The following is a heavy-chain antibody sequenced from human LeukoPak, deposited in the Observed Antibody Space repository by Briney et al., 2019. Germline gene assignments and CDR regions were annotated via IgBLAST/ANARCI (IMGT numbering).Heavy chain of an antibody. V-gene: IGHV4-61*02. Sequence: SSQTLSLTCTVSGDSISSGDYYWSWIRQPAGKGLEWIGRIYTSGSTNYNPSLKSRVTISVDTSKNQFSLKLSSVTAADTAVYYCARELGGSGSYYLEGFYYYYYYMDVWGKGTTVTISS. D-gene: IGHD3-10*01. CDR2: IYTSGST. CDR1: GDSISSGDYY. J-gene: IGHJ6*03. CDR3: ARELGGSGSYYLEGFYYYYYYMDV.